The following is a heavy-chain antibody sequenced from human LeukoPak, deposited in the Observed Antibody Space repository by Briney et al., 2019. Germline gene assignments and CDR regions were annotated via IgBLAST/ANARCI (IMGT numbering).Heavy chain of an antibody. CDR3: TTWNYDILTGYSI. CDR2: IKSKTHGGTT. D-gene: IGHD3-9*01. J-gene: IGHJ4*02. CDR1: GFSFKNVW. Sequence: PGGSLRLSRAASGFSFKNVWMSWVRQAPGKGLEWVGRIKSKTHGGTTDYTAAVKGRFTISRDDSKSTLYLQMNSLKTEDTALYYCTTWNYDILTGYSIWGQGTLVTVSS. V-gene: IGHV3-15*01.